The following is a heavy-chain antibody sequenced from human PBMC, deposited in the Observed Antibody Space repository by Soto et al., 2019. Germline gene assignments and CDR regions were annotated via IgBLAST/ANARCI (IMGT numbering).Heavy chain of an antibody. J-gene: IGHJ4*02. Sequence: ASVKVSCKAYGYTFTSYYMHWVRQAPGQGLEWMGIINPSGGSTSYAQKFQGRVTMTRDTSTSTVYMELSSLRSEDTAVYYCARDRGYCSSTSCYAWNYFDYWGQGTLVTVSS. V-gene: IGHV1-46*01. CDR1: GYTFTSYY. CDR2: INPSGGST. CDR3: ARDRGYCSSTSCYAWNYFDY. D-gene: IGHD2-2*01.